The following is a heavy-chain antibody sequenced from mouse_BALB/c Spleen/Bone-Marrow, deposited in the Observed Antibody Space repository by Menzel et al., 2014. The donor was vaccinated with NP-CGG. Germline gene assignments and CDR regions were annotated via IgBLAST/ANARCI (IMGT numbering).Heavy chain of an antibody. CDR2: INPDSSTI. J-gene: IGHJ1*01. D-gene: IGHD1-2*01. V-gene: IGHV4-1*02. CDR3: ARXGYDGYQGY. CDR1: GFDFSRYW. Sequence: DVMLVESGGGLVQPGGSLKLSCAASGFDFSRYWMTWVRQAPGQGLEWIGEINPDSSTINYTPSLKDKFSISRDNAKNTLDLQMSKVRSEDAALYYCARXGYDGYQGYWXPGTXVTXSX.